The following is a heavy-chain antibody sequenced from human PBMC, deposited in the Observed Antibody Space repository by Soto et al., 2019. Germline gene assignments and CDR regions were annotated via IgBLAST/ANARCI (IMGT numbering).Heavy chain of an antibody. V-gene: IGHV3-13*01. Sequence: GGSLRLSCAASGFTFSSYDMHWVRQATGKGLEWVSAIGTAGDTYYPGSVKGRFTISRENAKNSLYLQMNSLRAGDTAVYYCARGHIVATIENYMDVWGKGTTVTVSS. CDR3: ARGHIVATIENYMDV. J-gene: IGHJ6*03. CDR2: IGTAGDT. CDR1: GFTFSSYD. D-gene: IGHD5-12*01.